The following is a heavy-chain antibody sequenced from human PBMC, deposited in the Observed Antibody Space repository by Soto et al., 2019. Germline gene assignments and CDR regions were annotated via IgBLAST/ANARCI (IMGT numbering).Heavy chain of an antibody. Sequence: QVQLVESGGGVVQPGRSLRLSCAASGFTFSSYGMHWVRQAPGKGLEWVAVISYDGSNKYYADSVKGRFTISRDNCKNTLYLQMNSLRAEDTAVYYCAKGGGCTNGVCYLGRVIYGMDVWGQGTTVTVSS. CDR2: ISYDGSNK. V-gene: IGHV3-30*18. J-gene: IGHJ6*02. CDR3: AKGGGCTNGVCYLGRVIYGMDV. D-gene: IGHD2-8*01. CDR1: GFTFSSYG.